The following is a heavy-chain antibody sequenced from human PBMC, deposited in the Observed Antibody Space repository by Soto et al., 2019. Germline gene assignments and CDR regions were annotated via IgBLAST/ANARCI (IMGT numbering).Heavy chain of an antibody. J-gene: IGHJ4*02. CDR3: ARAPYSSSWYGGGFDY. CDR2: INAGSGNT. V-gene: IGHV1-3*01. Sequence: ASVKVSCKASGYTFTSYAMHWVRQAPGQRLEWMGWINAGSGNTKYSQKFQGRVTITRDTSASTAYMELSSLRSEDTAVYYCARAPYSSSWYGGGFDYWGQGTLVTVSS. CDR1: GYTFTSYA. D-gene: IGHD6-13*01.